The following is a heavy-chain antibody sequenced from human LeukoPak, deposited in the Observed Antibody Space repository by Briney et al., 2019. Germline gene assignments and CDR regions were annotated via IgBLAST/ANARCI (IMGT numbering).Heavy chain of an antibody. J-gene: IGHJ4*02. CDR2: IKQDASEK. CDR1: GFTFSTYW. Sequence: GGSLRLSCAASGFTFSTYWMNWVRQAPGKGLEWVANIKQDASEKYYLDSVKGRFTISRDNAKNSLYLQMNSLRAEDTAVYYCATGNYSDRGYFDFWGQGTLVTVSS. V-gene: IGHV3-7*01. D-gene: IGHD3-22*01. CDR3: ATGNYSDRGYFDF.